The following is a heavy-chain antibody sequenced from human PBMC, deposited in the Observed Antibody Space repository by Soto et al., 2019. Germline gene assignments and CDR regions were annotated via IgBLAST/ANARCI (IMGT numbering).Heavy chain of an antibody. V-gene: IGHV3-23*01. CDR2: ISGSGGST. J-gene: IGHJ6*02. CDR3: AKDQDSSGWDQYYYYYGMDV. Sequence: RIRKKQGKGLEWVSAISGSGGSTYYADSVKGRFTISRDNTKNTLYLQMNSLRAEDTAVYYCAKDQDSSGWDQYYYYYGMDVWGQGTTVTVSS. D-gene: IGHD6-19*01.